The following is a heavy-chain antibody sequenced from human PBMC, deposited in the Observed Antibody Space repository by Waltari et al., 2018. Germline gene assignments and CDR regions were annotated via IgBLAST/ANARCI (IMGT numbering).Heavy chain of an antibody. CDR2: IDDSGTT. D-gene: IGHD1-26*01. CDR3: ARGHTSGSYYPDFDY. CDR1: GGSISSGGYY. J-gene: IGHJ4*02. V-gene: IGHV4-31*03. Sequence: QVQLQESGPGLVKPSQTLSLTCTVSGGSISSGGYYWSWIRQHPGKGLEWVCNIDDSGTTSYNPTLNSRVTISVDTSKNQFSLKLSSVTAADTAVYYCARGHTSGSYYPDFDYWGQGTLVTVSS.